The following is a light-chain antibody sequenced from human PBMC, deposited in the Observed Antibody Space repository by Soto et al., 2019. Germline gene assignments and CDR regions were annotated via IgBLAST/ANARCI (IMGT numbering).Light chain of an antibody. CDR1: SSDVGGYNN. CDR2: EVS. Sequence: QSALTQPASVSGSPGQSITISCTGTSSDVGGYNNVSWYQQHPGKAPKLMIYEVSNRPSGVSNRFSGSKSGNTASLTISGLQAEDEADYYCSSYTSSSTSSYVFGTGTKLTVL. J-gene: IGLJ1*01. V-gene: IGLV2-14*01. CDR3: SSYTSSSTSSYV.